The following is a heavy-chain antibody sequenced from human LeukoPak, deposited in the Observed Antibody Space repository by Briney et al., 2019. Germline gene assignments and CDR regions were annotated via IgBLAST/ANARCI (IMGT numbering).Heavy chain of an antibody. D-gene: IGHD1-14*01. V-gene: IGHV3-74*01. CDR2: INSDGSST. J-gene: IGHJ4*02. CDR3: GIVRAYNFAY. CDR1: VFTLSSYW. Sequence: PGGSLRLSCGASVFTLSSYWMHWVRQAPGKGLVWVSRINSDGSSTSYADSVKGRFTISRDNAKSTLYLQMNSLRGEDTAVYYCGIVRAYNFAYCGQGTLGTVSS.